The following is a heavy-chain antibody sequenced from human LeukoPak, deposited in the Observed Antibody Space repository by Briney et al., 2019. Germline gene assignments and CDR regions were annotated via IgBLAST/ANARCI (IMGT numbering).Heavy chain of an antibody. J-gene: IGHJ4*02. Sequence: GGSLRLSRAASGFTFSSYGMHWVRQAPGKGLEWVAFIRYDGSNKYYADSVKGRFTISRDNSKNTLYLQMNSLRAEDTAVYYCARPGRMGAAAVPLFDYWGQGTLVTVSS. D-gene: IGHD6-13*01. CDR1: GFTFSSYG. CDR2: IRYDGSNK. CDR3: ARPGRMGAAAVPLFDY. V-gene: IGHV3-30*02.